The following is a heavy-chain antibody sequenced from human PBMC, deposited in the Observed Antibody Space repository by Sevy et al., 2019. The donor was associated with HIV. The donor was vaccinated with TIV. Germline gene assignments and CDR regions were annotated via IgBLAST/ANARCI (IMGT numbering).Heavy chain of an antibody. CDR3: AKAAIVAVTASPNCFGY. J-gene: IGHJ4*02. Sequence: GGSLRLSCAASGFTFTTSGMHWVRQAPGRGLEWVAVISYDGTNQNYADSVKGRFIISRDNSKNTLFLQMNSLRTEDTAVYYCAKAAIVAVTASPNCFGYWGQGVLVTVSS. CDR1: GFTFTTSG. D-gene: IGHD2-21*02. V-gene: IGHV3-30*18. CDR2: ISYDGTNQ.